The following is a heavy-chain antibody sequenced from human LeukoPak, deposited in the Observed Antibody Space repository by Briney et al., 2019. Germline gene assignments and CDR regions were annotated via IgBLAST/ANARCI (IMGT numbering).Heavy chain of an antibody. CDR2: MNPNTGGT. Sequence: ASVKVSCKASGYTFTAHHVHWVRQAPGQGLEWMGYMNPNTGGTGSTQRFQGRVTMTRDTSISTAYMELSRLRSDDTAVYYCARESSCSSTSCHHQEFDPWGQGTLVTVSS. CDR1: GYTFTAHH. D-gene: IGHD2-2*01. J-gene: IGHJ5*02. CDR3: ARESSCSSTSCHHQEFDP. V-gene: IGHV1-2*02.